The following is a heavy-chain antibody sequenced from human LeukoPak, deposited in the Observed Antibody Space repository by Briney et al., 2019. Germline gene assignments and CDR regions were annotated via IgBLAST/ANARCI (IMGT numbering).Heavy chain of an antibody. J-gene: IGHJ4*02. CDR3: AREHDPSSGYYY. CDR2: IDPNSGGT. Sequence: ASVKVSCKASGYTFTGYYMHWVRQAPGQGLEWMGWIDPNSGGTNYAQKFQGRVTMTRDTSISTAYMELSRLRSDDTAVYYCAREHDPSSGYYYWGQGTLVTVSS. CDR1: GYTFTGYY. D-gene: IGHD3-22*01. V-gene: IGHV1-2*02.